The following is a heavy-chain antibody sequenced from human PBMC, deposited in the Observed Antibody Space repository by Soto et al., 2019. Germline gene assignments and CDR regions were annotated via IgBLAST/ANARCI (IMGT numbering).Heavy chain of an antibody. J-gene: IGHJ5*02. CDR2: ISYDGSNK. Sequence: QVQLVESGGGVVQPGRSLRLSCAASGFDFSSYGMHWVRQAPGKGLEWVSVISYDGSNKYYSDSVKGRFTISRDISKSTLYLQMISLMAAYTAVYYCAKDIPPGNWRQKYNWFDPWGQGTLVNVSS. CDR1: GFDFSSYG. CDR3: AKDIPPGNWRQKYNWFDP. V-gene: IGHV3-30*18. D-gene: IGHD1-1*01.